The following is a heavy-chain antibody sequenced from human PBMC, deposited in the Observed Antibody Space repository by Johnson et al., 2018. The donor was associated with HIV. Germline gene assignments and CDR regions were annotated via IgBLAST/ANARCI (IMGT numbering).Heavy chain of an antibody. CDR3: ATKRVAAADPDDAFDI. D-gene: IGHD6-13*01. J-gene: IGHJ3*02. CDR2: IWYDGSNK. V-gene: IGHV3-33*01. CDR1: GMTFSNYG. Sequence: QVQLVESGGGVVQPGGSLRLSCVVSGMTFSNYGMHWVRQPPGKGLEWVAVIWYDGSNKYYADSVKGRFTISRDNSKNTLDLQMNSLGAEDTAVYYCATKRVAAADPDDAFDIWGQGTMVIVSS.